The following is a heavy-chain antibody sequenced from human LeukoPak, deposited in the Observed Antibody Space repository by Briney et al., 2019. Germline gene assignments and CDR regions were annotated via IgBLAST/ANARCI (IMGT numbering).Heavy chain of an antibody. D-gene: IGHD3-16*02. J-gene: IGHJ4*02. CDR2: ISYSGST. CDR1: GGSFSSYS. V-gene: IGHV4-59*01. Sequence: PSETLSLTCTVSGGSFSSYSWSWIRQPPGKGLEWIGYISYSGSTNYNPSLKSRVTISVDTSKNQCSLELSSVTAADTAVYYCAKYVWGSYPTFEDYWGQGTLVTVSS. CDR3: AKYVWGSYPTFEDY.